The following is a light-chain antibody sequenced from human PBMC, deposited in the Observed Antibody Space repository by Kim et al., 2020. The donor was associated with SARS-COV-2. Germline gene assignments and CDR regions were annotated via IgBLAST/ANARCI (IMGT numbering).Light chain of an antibody. CDR3: HHRSDWPLT. CDR2: DAS. J-gene: IGKJ4*01. V-gene: IGKV3-11*01. CDR1: QSVSTY. Sequence: EIVLTQSPATLSLSPGERATLSCRASQSVSTYLAWYQQKPGQAPRLLIYDASNRATGIPARFSGSGSGTDFTLTISSLEPDDFAVYYCHHRSDWPLTFGGGTKVDIK.